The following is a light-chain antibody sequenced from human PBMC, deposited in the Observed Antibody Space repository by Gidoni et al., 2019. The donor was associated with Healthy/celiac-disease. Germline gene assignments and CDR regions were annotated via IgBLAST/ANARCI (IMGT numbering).Light chain of an antibody. CDR2: WES. CDR1: QSVLYSSNNKSY. CDR3: QQYYSTHPA. V-gene: IGKV4-1*01. J-gene: IGKJ1*01. Sequence: DLVLTHSPDSLAVSLGERATINCKSSQSVLYSSNNKSYLAWYQQKPGQPPKLLIYWESTRESGVPDRFSGSGSGTDYTLTISSMQAEDVAVYYCQQYYSTHPAFGQGTKVEIK.